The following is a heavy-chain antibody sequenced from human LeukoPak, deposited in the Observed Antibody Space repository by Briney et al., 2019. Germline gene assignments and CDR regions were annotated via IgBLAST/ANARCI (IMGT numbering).Heavy chain of an antibody. V-gene: IGHV3-30*02. CDR2: IRLDVITK. D-gene: IGHD4-17*01. CDR3: AALHTGTFVDY. J-gene: IGHJ4*02. CDR1: GVGLCGYG. Sequence: VGSLRLSCAASGVGLCGYGMHSVCQVPGKGLEWVVFIRLDVITKFYIDSVKGRFAISRDNSKNTLSLQMNSLRTEDTAVYYCAALHTGTFVDYWGQGTLVTVSS.